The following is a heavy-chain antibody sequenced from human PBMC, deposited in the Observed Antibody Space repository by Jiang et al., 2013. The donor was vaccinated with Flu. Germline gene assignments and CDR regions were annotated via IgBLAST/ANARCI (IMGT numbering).Heavy chain of an antibody. Sequence: PGGSLRLSCAASGFTFSSYAMSWVRQAPGKGLEWVSAISGSGGSTYYADSVKGRFTISRDNSKNTLYLQMNSLRAEDTAVYYCAKDASSRQPITMIVVVNPFDYWGQGTLVTVSS. CDR2: ISGSGGST. CDR3: AKDASSRQPITMIVVVNPFDY. D-gene: IGHD3-22*01. J-gene: IGHJ4*02. V-gene: IGHV3-23*01. CDR1: GFTFSSYA.